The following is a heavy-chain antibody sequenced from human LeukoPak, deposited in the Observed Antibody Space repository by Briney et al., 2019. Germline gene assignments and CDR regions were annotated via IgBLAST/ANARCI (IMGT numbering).Heavy chain of an antibody. CDR2: VKQDGSEK. CDR3: ARVGTYDFWSGYYTFDY. CDR1: GFTSGEYW. V-gene: IGHV3-7*01. J-gene: IGHJ4*02. Sequence: GGTLRLSCAASGFTSGEYWVSWVRRGQWKWPWWVGNVKQDGSEKYYVDSVKGGFSISRDNAQNALYLQMNSLRAEETAVYFCARVGTYDFWSGYYTFDYWGQGTLVTVSS. D-gene: IGHD3-3*01.